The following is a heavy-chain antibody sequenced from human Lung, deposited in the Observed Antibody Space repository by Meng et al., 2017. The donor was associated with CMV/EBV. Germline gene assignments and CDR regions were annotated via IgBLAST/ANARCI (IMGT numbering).Heavy chain of an antibody. D-gene: IGHD2-2*02. CDR3: ARELGYCSSTSCYTYYYYGMDV. Sequence: SETLSLTCAVYGGSFSGYYWSWIRQPPGKGLEWIGEINHSGSTNYNPSLKSRVTISVDTSKNQFSLKLSSVTAADTAVYYCARELGYCSSTSCYTYYYYGMDVWGQGTXVTVSS. V-gene: IGHV4-34*01. CDR2: INHSGST. CDR1: GGSFSGYY. J-gene: IGHJ6*02.